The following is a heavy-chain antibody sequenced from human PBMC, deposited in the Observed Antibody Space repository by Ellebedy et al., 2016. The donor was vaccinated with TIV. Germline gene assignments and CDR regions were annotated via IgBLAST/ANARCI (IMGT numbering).Heavy chain of an antibody. CDR3: VRAIGTSSSY. CDR1: GFTFSSYW. D-gene: IGHD6-6*01. Sequence: GGSLRLSXAASGFTFSSYWMHWVRQAPGKGLAWVANIKQDGSEKYYVGSVKGRVTISRDNAKNSLYLQMNSLRAEDTAVYYCVRAIGTSSSYWGQGTLVTVSS. V-gene: IGHV3-7*01. CDR2: IKQDGSEK. J-gene: IGHJ4*02.